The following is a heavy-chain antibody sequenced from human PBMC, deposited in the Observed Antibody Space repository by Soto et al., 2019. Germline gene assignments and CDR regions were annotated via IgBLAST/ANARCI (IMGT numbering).Heavy chain of an antibody. D-gene: IGHD5-12*01. CDR3: ARDKTPNIVATIFGY. CDR1: RFTFSSYP. J-gene: IGHJ4*02. Sequence: WGSLRLSCAPSRFTFSSYPMHWVPQAPGKWLKCVSFILYDGSNKYYADSVKGRFTITRDNSKNRLYLQMNSLRAEDTAVYYCARDKTPNIVATIFGYWGQGTLVTVSS. CDR2: ILYDGSNK. V-gene: IGHV3-33*01.